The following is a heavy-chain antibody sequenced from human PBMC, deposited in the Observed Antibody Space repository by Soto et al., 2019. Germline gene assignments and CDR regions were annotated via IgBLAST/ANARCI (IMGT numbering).Heavy chain of an antibody. CDR2: IWYDGSNK. J-gene: IGHJ3*02. D-gene: IGHD3-22*01. CDR1: GFTFSSYG. Sequence: QVPLVESGGGVVQPGRSLRLSCAASGFTFSSYGMHWVRQAPGKGLEWVAVIWYDGSNKYYADSVKGRFTISRDNSKNTLYLQMNSLRAEDTAVYYCATFMIVDDAFDIWGQGTMVTVSS. V-gene: IGHV3-33*01. CDR3: ATFMIVDDAFDI.